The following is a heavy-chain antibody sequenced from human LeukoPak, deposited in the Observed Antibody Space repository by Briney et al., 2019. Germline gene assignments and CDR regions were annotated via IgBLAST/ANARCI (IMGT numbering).Heavy chain of an antibody. CDR3: ARGNGPQEGAFDI. D-gene: IGHD2-8*01. CDR1: GGTFSSYA. J-gene: IGHJ3*02. V-gene: IGHV1-69*13. Sequence: SVTVSCKASGGTFSSYAISWVRQAPGQGLEWMGGIIPIFGTANYAQKFQGRVTITADESTSTAYMEPSSLRSEDTAVYYCARGNGPQEGAFDIWGQGTMVTVSS. CDR2: IIPIFGTA.